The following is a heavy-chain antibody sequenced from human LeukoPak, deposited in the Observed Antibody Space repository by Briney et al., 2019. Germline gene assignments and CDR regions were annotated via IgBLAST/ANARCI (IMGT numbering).Heavy chain of an antibody. CDR2: ISYDGSNK. Sequence: GRSLRLSCAASGFTFSSYAMHWVRQAPGKGLEWVAVISYDGSNKYYADSVKGRFTISRDNSKNTLYLQMNSLRAEDTAVYYCARDRKQWLVRGNFDYWGQGPVVTASS. D-gene: IGHD6-19*01. J-gene: IGHJ4*02. CDR3: ARDRKQWLVRGNFDY. CDR1: GFTFSSYA. V-gene: IGHV3-30-3*01.